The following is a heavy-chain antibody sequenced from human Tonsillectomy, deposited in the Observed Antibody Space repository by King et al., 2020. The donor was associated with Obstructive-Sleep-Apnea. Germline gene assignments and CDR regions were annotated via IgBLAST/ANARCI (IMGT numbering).Heavy chain of an antibody. Sequence: VQLVESGGGLVQPGGSLRLSCAASGFTFTSYAMSVVRQAPGEGLEWVSRISGRGGSTQYANSVKGRFTISRDNSKNTLYLQMNSLRVEDTAVYYCARRAPVEYYFDFWGQGTLVTVSS. D-gene: IGHD2-2*01. CDR1: GFTFTSYA. J-gene: IGHJ4*02. CDR3: ARRAPVEYYFDF. V-gene: IGHV3-23*04. CDR2: ISGRGGST.